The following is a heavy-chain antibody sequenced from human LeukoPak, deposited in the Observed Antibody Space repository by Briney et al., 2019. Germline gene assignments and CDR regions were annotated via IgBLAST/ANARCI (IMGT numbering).Heavy chain of an antibody. V-gene: IGHV4-59*08. J-gene: IGHJ4*02. CDR2: IYYGGST. CDR3: ARLKKTYYYDSSGYSTFDY. CDR1: GGSISSYY. D-gene: IGHD3-22*01. Sequence: SETLSLTCTVSGGSISSYYWSWIRQPPGKGLEWIGYIYYGGSTNYNPSLKSRVTISVDTSKNQFSLKLSSVTAADTAVYYCARLKKTYYYDSSGYSTFDYWGQGTLVTVSS.